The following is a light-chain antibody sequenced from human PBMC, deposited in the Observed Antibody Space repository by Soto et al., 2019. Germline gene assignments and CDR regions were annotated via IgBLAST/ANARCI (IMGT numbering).Light chain of an antibody. CDR3: QQSYSTPRWT. CDR1: QSIRNY. CDR2: AAS. V-gene: IGKV1-39*01. J-gene: IGKJ1*01. Sequence: DIQMTQSPSSLSASVGDRVTITCRASQSIRNYLNWYQQKPGKAPKFLIYAASSLQSGVPSRFSGSGAGRDVTLTISSLQPEDFASYYCQQSYSTPRWTFGQGTQVEIK.